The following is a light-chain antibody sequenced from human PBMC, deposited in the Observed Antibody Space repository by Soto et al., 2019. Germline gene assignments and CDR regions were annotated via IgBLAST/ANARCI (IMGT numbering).Light chain of an antibody. V-gene: IGKV3-20*01. CDR3: QQYGSSPWT. J-gene: IGKJ1*01. CDR2: AAS. CDR1: QSVSSSY. Sequence: EIVLTQSPGTLSLSPGERAALSCRASQSVSSSYLAWYQQKPGQPPRLLIYAASSRATGIPDRFSGSGSGTDFTFTISRPEPEDFAVYYCQQYGSSPWTFGQGTKVDIK.